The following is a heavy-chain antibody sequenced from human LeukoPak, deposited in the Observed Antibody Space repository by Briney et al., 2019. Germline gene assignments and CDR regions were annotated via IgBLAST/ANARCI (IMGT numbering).Heavy chain of an antibody. V-gene: IGHV3-48*01. CDR2: ISSSSSTI. CDR1: GFTFSSYS. CDR3: VRGYSFGPYGMDV. J-gene: IGHJ6*02. Sequence: GGSLRLSCAASGFTFSSYSMNCVRQAPGKGLEWVSYISSSSSTIYYADSVKGRFTISRDNSKNTLYLQMSSLRAEDTAVYFCVRGYSFGPYGMDVWGQGTTVTVSS. D-gene: IGHD2-15*01.